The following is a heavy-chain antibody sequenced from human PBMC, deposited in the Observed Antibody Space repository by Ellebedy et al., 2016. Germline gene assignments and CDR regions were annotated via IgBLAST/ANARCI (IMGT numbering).Heavy chain of an antibody. D-gene: IGHD4-17*01. J-gene: IGHJ4*02. CDR1: GFTFTSYG. CDR2: ISYDGTKK. V-gene: IGHV3-30*18. CDR3: AKERSAYGDYEIDY. Sequence: GGSLRLSXVVSGFTFTSYGIHWVRQAPGKGLEWVAVISYDGTKKYYIDSVRGRFTVSRDTSKDTLYLQMNSLRAEDTALYYCAKERSAYGDYEIDYWGQGTLVTVSS.